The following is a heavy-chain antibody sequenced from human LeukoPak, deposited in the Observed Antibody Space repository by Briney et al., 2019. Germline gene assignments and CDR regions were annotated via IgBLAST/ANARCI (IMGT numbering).Heavy chain of an antibody. V-gene: IGHV3-48*01. CDR2: ISSTSTSI. D-gene: IGHD5-18*01. Sequence: PGGSLRLSCSASGFSFSYYNMNWVRQAPGKGLEWVSYISSTSTSIYYADSVVGRFSISRDKNSLYLQMNSLRADDTAVYYCATYPGYTYEVEAPPPARGYWGQGTLVTVSS. CDR3: ATYPGYTYEVEAPPPARGY. CDR1: GFSFSYYN. J-gene: IGHJ4*02.